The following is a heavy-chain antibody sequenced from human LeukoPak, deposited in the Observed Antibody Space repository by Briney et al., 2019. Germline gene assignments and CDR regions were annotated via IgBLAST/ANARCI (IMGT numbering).Heavy chain of an antibody. Sequence: GGSLRLSCAASGFSFSDYFISWIRQAPGKGLEWVSSIGSSGSIIYYADSVKGRFSISRDNAKNSVCLQMNSLRAEGTAVYYCAKEGSGSYYRVEYFDYWGQGILVTVSS. CDR1: GFSFSDYF. CDR3: AKEGSGSYYRVEYFDY. J-gene: IGHJ4*02. D-gene: IGHD1-26*01. V-gene: IGHV3-11*01. CDR2: IGSSGSII.